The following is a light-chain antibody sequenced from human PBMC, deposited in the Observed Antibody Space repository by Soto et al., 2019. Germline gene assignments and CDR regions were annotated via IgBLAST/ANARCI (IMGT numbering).Light chain of an antibody. V-gene: IGKV3-11*01. Sequence: ELVLTQSPATLSLSPGERATLSCRASQSVSGYSAWYQQKPGQAPRLLIYDTSNRATGIPARFGGSGSGTDFTLTISGLEPEDFAVYYCQQRSNWQYTFGLGTRLEIK. CDR2: DTS. CDR1: QSVSGY. J-gene: IGKJ2*01. CDR3: QQRSNWQYT.